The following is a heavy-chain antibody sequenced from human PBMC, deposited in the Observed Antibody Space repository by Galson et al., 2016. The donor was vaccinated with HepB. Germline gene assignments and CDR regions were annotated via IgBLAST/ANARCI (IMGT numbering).Heavy chain of an antibody. CDR1: GYTLSELS. CDR2: FDPEDGET. Sequence: SVKVSCKVSGYTLSELSMHWVRQAPGKGLEWMGGFDPEDGETIYAQKFQGRVTMTEDTSTDTAYMELSSLRSEDTAVYYCAEKRDYDFWSGYGKWGQGTLVTASS. J-gene: IGHJ4*02. V-gene: IGHV1-24*01. CDR3: AEKRDYDFWSGYGK. D-gene: IGHD3-3*01.